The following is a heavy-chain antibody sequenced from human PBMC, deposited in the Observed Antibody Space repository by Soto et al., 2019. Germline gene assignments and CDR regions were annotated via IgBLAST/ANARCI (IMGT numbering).Heavy chain of an antibody. V-gene: IGHV3-33*01. CDR3: ARDRWAWNAFDI. CDR2: IWYDGSNK. CDR1: GFTFSSYG. Sequence: QVQLVESGGGVVQPGRSLRLSCAASGFTFSSYGMHWVRQAPGKGLEWVAVIWYDGSNKYYADSVKGRFTISRDNSKNTLYLQMNSLRAEDTAVYYCARDRWAWNAFDIWGQGTMVIVSS. J-gene: IGHJ3*02. D-gene: IGHD1-1*01.